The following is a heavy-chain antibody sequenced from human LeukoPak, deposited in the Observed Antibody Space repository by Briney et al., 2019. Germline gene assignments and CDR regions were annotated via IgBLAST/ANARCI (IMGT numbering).Heavy chain of an antibody. V-gene: IGHV7-4-1*02. CDR1: GYTFTSYA. D-gene: IGHD4-17*01. Sequence: GASVKVSCKASGYTFTSYAMNWVRQAPGQGLEWMGWINTNTGNPTYAQGFTGRFVFSLDTSVSTAYLQISSLKAEDTAVYYCARVGWVRGPATTVTTFYFDYWGQGTLVTVSS. J-gene: IGHJ4*02. CDR3: ARVGWVRGPATTVTTFYFDY. CDR2: INTNTGNP.